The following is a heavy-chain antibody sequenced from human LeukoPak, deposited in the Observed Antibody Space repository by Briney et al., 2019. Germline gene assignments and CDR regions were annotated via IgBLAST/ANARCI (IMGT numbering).Heavy chain of an antibody. CDR1: GFPFSIYE. D-gene: IGHD6-19*01. CDR3: ALLAVASDFDY. J-gene: IGHJ4*02. V-gene: IGHV3-48*03. CDR2: IGSSGTTI. Sequence: GGSLRLSCAVSGFPFSIYETNWVRHAPGKGLEWGSNIGSSGTTIYSADSVKGRFSISRNIAKNSLYLHRHHRSVEATAVYYCALLAVASDFDYWGQGALVTVSS.